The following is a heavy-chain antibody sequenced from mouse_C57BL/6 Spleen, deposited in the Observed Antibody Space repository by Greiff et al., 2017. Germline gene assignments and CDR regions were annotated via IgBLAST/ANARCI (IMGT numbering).Heavy chain of an antibody. J-gene: IGHJ3*01. CDR1: GYAFSSSW. D-gene: IGHD2-5*01. CDR3: ARSGGYSNYAWFAY. Sequence: QVQLQQSGPELVKPGASVKISCKASGYAFSSSWMNWVKQRPGKGLEWIGRIYPGDGDTNYNGKFKGKATLTADKSSSTAYMQLSSLTSEDSAVYFCARSGGYSNYAWFAYWGQGTLVTVSA. V-gene: IGHV1-82*01. CDR2: IYPGDGDT.